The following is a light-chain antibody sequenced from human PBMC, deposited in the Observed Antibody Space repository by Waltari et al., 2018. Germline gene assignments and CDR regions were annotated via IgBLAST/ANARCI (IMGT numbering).Light chain of an antibody. J-gene: IGKJ5*01. V-gene: IGKV2D-29*02. Sequence: VLTQTPPSLSVTPGQPASISCKSGDSLLHTDGKTYLYWYLQTSGQSPQLLIYEVSSRFSGVPVRISGSGSGTCFTLKISRVEAEDVGVYYCMQSIELPTFGQGTRLEIK. CDR3: MQSIELPT. CDR2: EVS. CDR1: DSLLHTDGKTY.